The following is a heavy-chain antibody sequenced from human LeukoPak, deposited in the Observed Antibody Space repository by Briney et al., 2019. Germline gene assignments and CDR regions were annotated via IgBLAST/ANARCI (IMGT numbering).Heavy chain of an antibody. CDR2: ISGSGGST. D-gene: IGHD5-24*01. J-gene: IGHJ4*02. V-gene: IGHV3-23*01. Sequence: GESLRLSCAASEFTFSSCAMSWVRQAPGEGLEWVSVISGSGGSTYYADSVKGRFTISRDNSKNTLYLQMNSLRAEDTAVYYCAKARGRDGYKDELDYWGQGTLVTVSS. CDR3: AKARGRDGYKDELDY. CDR1: EFTFSSCA.